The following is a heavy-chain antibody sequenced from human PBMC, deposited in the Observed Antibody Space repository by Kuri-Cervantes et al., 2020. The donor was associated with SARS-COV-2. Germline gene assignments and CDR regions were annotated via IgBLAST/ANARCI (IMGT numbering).Heavy chain of an antibody. D-gene: IGHD3-22*01. V-gene: IGHV4-59*01. CDR2: IYYSGST. CDR3: ARAAEDSSGYYYGVYDY. Sequence: SETLSLTCTVSGGSISSYYWSWIRQPPGKGLEWIGYIYYSGSTNYNPSLKSRVTISVDTSKNQFSLKLSSVTAADTAVYYCARAAEDSSGYYYGVYDYWGQGTLVTVSS. CDR1: GGSISSYY. J-gene: IGHJ4*02.